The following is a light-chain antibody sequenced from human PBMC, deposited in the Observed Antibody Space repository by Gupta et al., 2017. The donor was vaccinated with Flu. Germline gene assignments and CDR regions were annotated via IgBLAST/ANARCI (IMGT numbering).Light chain of an antibody. CDR1: QSISSY. Sequence: DIHMTQSPSSLSASVGDRVTITCRASQSISSYLNWYQQKPGKAPKLLIYAASRVKSGVPSRFSGSGSGTDFTLTISRRQPEDFATYYCQHRHSTLFTFGRGTKVDIK. CDR3: QHRHSTLFT. CDR2: AAS. J-gene: IGKJ4*01. V-gene: IGKV1-39*01.